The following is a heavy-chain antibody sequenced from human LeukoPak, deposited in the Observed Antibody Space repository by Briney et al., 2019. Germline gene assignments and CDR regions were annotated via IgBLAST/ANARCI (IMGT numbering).Heavy chain of an antibody. D-gene: IGHD5-12*01. CDR3: AGIVATITPRRGWFDP. CDR2: IIPIFGTA. CDR1: GGTFSSYA. J-gene: IGHJ5*02. V-gene: IGHV1-69*01. Sequence: SVKVSCKASGGTFSSYAISWVRQAPGQGLEWMGGIIPIFGTANYAQKFQGRVTITADESTSTAYMELSSLRSEDTAVYYCAGIVATITPRRGWFDPWGLGTLVTVSS.